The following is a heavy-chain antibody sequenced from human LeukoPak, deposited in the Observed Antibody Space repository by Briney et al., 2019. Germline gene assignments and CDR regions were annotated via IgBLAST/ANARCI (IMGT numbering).Heavy chain of an antibody. CDR1: GFSFSSYE. J-gene: IGHJ4*02. CDR3: SGQYSSSSVVDY. CDR2: ISSSGSIM. V-gene: IGHV3-48*03. D-gene: IGHD6-6*01. Sequence: GGSLRLSCAASGFSFSSYEMNWVRQAREKGLEWVSYISSSGSIMYSADSVKGRFTISRDNAKNSLYLQMNILRAEDTAIYYCSGQYSSSSVVDYWGQGTLVTVSS.